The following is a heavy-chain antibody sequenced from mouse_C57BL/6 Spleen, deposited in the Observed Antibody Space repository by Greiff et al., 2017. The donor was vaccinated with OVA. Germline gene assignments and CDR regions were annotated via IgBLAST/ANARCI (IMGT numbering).Heavy chain of an antibody. J-gene: IGHJ4*01. Sequence: QVQLQQSDAELVKPGASVKISCKVSGYTFTDHTIHWVKQRPEQGLEWIGYIYPRDGSTKYNEKFKGKATLTADKSSSTAYMQLNSLTSEDSAVYFCARKRTAQARDYYAMDYWGQGTSVTVSS. CDR3: ARKRTAQARDYYAMDY. V-gene: IGHV1-78*01. CDR2: IYPRDGST. CDR1: GYTFTDHT. D-gene: IGHD3-2*02.